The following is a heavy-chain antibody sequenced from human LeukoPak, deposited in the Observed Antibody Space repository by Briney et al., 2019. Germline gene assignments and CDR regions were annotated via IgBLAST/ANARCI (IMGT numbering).Heavy chain of an antibody. J-gene: IGHJ4*02. V-gene: IGHV4-39*07. D-gene: IGHD6-13*01. CDR2: IYYSGST. CDR3: ARDLSSSWYRGDY. Sequence: WVRQAPGKGLEWIGSIYYSGSTYYNPSLKSRVTISVDTSKNQFSLKLSSVTAADTAVYYCARDLSSSWYRGDYWGQGILVTVSS.